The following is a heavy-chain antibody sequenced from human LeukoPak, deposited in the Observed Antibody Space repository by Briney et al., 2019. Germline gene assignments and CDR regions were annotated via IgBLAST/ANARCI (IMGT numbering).Heavy chain of an antibody. J-gene: IGHJ5*02. Sequence: GGSLRLSCAASGITVSSNNMSWVRQAPGKGLEWVSVIYSGGSTNYADSVKGRFTISRDNSKNTLYLQMNSLRAEGMSVYYCAREPTYCSGGSCNNWFDPWGQGTLVSVSS. D-gene: IGHD2-15*01. CDR1: GITVSSNN. V-gene: IGHV3-66*01. CDR2: IYSGGST. CDR3: AREPTYCSGGSCNNWFDP.